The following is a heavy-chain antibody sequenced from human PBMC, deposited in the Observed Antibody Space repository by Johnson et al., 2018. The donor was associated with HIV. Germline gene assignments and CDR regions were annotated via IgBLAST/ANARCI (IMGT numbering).Heavy chain of an antibody. CDR1: GFTFSSYD. V-gene: IGHV3-13*01. CDR2: IGTAGDT. J-gene: IGHJ3*02. CDR3: ARAVGVWGDLLGFDI. D-gene: IGHD1-26*01. Sequence: VQLVESGGGLVQPGGSLRLSCAASGFTFSSYDMHWVRQATGKGLEWVSAIGTAGDTYYPGSVKGRFTISRENAKNSLYLQMNSLRAGDTAVYYCARAVGVWGDLLGFDIWGQGTIVTVSS.